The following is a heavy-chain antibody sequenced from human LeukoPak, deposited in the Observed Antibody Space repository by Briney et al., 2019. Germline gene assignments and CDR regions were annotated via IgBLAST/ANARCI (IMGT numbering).Heavy chain of an antibody. CDR2: IYYSGST. CDR1: GRSISSGGNY. D-gene: IGHD1-14*01. J-gene: IGHJ3*02. Sequence: SPTLSLTRTVPGRSISSGGNYSSWVREHPGKGPELIGYIYYSGSTYYNPSLKRRVTISVDTSKNQFSLKLSSVTAADTAVYYCARSLNRAFAFDIWGQGTMVTVSS. V-gene: IGHV4-31*03. CDR3: ARSLNRAFAFDI.